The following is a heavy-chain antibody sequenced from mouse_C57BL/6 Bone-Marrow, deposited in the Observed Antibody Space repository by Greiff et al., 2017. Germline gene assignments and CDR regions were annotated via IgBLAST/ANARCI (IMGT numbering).Heavy chain of an antibody. CDR2: IDPSDSYT. V-gene: IGHV1-69*01. D-gene: IGHD1-1*02. J-gene: IGHJ3*01. CDR3: AREVGGGFAY. CDR1: GYTFTSYW. Sequence: QVQLQQPGAELVMPGASVKLSCKASGYTFTSYWMHWVKQRPGQGLEWIGEIDPSDSYTNYNPTFKGKSTLTVDKSSSTAYMQLSSLTSEDSAVYYCAREVGGGFAYWGQGTLVTVSA.